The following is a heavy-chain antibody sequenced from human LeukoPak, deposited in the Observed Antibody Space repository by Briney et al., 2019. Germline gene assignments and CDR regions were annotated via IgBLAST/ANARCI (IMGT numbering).Heavy chain of an antibody. J-gene: IGHJ4*02. CDR3: ARVVYYFDY. Sequence: SETLSLTCAVYGGSFSGYYWSWIRQPPGKGLEWIGEIHHSGSTNYNPSLKSRVTISVDTSKNQFSLKLSSVTAADTAVYYCARVVYYFDYWGQGTLVTVSS. CDR2: IHHSGST. V-gene: IGHV4-34*01. D-gene: IGHD2-21*01. CDR1: GGSFSGYY.